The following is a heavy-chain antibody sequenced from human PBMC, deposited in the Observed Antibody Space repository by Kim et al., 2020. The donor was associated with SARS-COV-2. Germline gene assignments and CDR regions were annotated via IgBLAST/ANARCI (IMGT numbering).Heavy chain of an antibody. CDR2: IYYSGST. CDR1: GGSISSYY. D-gene: IGHD3-16*01. V-gene: IGHV4-59*08. CDR3: ARSWADAFFDI. J-gene: IGHJ3*02. Sequence: SETLSLTCTVSGGSISSYYWSWIRQPPGKGLEWIGYIYYSGSTKYNPSLKSRVTITVDTSKNQFSLKLSSVTAADTAVYYCARSWADAFFDIWGQGTMVTVSS.